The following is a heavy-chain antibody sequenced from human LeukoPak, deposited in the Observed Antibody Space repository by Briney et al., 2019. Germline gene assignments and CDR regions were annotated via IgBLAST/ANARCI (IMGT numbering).Heavy chain of an antibody. D-gene: IGHD5-18*01. CDR3: AKSGYSYGFGY. V-gene: IGHV3-30*18. CDR1: GFTFSSYG. Sequence: PGGSLRLSCAASGFTFSSYGMHWVRQAPGKGLEWVAVISYDGSNKYYADSVKGRFTIPRDNSKNTLYLQMNSLRAEDTAVYYCAKSGYSYGFGYWGQGTLVTVSS. CDR2: ISYDGSNK. J-gene: IGHJ4*02.